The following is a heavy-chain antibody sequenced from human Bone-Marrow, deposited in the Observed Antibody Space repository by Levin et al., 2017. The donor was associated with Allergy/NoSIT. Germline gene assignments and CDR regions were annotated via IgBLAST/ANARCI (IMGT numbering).Heavy chain of an antibody. CDR3: ARDFMSDNDYESSAIDY. CDR1: GFMFSSHA. Sequence: SCAASGFMFSSHAIHWVRQAPGKGLEWVTLISYDGSNKYYSDSVEGRVTVSRDNSKNTVYLEMINLRPEDSAVYYCARDFMSDNDYESSAIDYWGQGTLVTVSS. V-gene: IGHV3-30*04. J-gene: IGHJ4*02. CDR2: ISYDGSNK. D-gene: IGHD3-22*01.